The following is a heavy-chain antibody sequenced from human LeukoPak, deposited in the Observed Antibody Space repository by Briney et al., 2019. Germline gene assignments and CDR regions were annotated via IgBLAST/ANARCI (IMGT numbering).Heavy chain of an antibody. D-gene: IGHD3-22*01. Sequence: PGESLKISCKCAGYCFTTYWIGWVRQMPGKGLEWMGIIYPADSDTRYSPSFQGQVTISADKSITTAYLQWSSLKASDTAMYYCARHPYYYDSGGAGALDYWGQGTLVTVSS. J-gene: IGHJ4*02. CDR1: GYCFTTYW. CDR2: IYPADSDT. CDR3: ARHPYYYDSGGAGALDY. V-gene: IGHV5-51*01.